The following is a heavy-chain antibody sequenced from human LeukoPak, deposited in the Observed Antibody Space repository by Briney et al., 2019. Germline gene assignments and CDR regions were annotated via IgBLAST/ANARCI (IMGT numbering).Heavy chain of an antibody. V-gene: IGHV1-2*02. Sequence: GASVKVSCKASGYTFTGYYMHWVRQAPGQGLEWMGWTNPNNGGTKLAQKFQSRVTMTTDTSISTAYMELNKLTSDDTAVYYCARDQGNGYYINWFDPWGQGTLVTVSS. CDR2: TNPNNGGT. CDR1: GYTFTGYY. CDR3: ARDQGNGYYINWFDP. J-gene: IGHJ5*02. D-gene: IGHD3-22*01.